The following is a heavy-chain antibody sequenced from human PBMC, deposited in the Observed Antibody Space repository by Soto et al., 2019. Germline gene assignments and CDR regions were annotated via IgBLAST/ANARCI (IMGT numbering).Heavy chain of an antibody. Sequence: GGSLRLSCAASVFTFSNAWMNWVRQAPGKGLEWVGRIKSKTDGGTTDYAAPVKGRFTISRDDSKNTLYLQMNSLKTEDTAVYYCTTVTIFGVVILKYSYGQRANDYWGQGTLVTVSS. D-gene: IGHD3-3*01. J-gene: IGHJ4*02. CDR2: IKSKTDGGTT. CDR3: TTVTIFGVVILKYSYGQRANDY. CDR1: VFTFSNAW. V-gene: IGHV3-15*07.